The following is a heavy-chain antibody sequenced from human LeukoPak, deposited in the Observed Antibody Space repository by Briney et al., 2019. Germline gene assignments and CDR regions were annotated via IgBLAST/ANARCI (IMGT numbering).Heavy chain of an antibody. D-gene: IGHD5-18*01. J-gene: IGHJ4*02. CDR1: GGFFSGYY. CDR3: ARGRYSYGLRY. Sequence: SETLSLTCAVYGGFFSGYYWSWIRQPPGKGLEWIGEINHSGSTNYNPSLKSRVTIPVDTSKNQFSLKLSSVTAADTAVYYCARGRYSYGLRYWGQGTLVTVSS. V-gene: IGHV4-34*01. CDR2: INHSGST.